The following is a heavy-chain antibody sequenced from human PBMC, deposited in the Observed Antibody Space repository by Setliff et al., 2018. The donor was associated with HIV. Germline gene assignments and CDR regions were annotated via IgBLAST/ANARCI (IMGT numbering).Heavy chain of an antibody. CDR1: GFTVSSNY. D-gene: IGHD6-13*01. Sequence: GGSLRLSCAASGFTVSSNYMSWVRQVPGKGLEWVSVIYSGGSTYYADSVKGRFTISRDNSKNTLYLQMNSLRAEDTAVYYCARGYSSSWYNFDYWGQGTLVTVSS. V-gene: IGHV3-66*02. CDR3: ARGYSSSWYNFDY. J-gene: IGHJ4*02. CDR2: IYSGGST.